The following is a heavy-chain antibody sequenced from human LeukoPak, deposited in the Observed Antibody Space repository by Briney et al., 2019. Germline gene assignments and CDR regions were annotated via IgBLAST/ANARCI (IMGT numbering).Heavy chain of an antibody. J-gene: IGHJ4*02. V-gene: IGHV3-30-3*01. D-gene: IGHD2-15*01. CDR2: ISYDGSIN. CDR3: ARDRRYCSGGSCYFDYFFDY. Sequence: PGGSLRLSCAASGFTFNSYAVHWVRQAPGNGLEWVAVISYDGSINFYAASVKGRFTISRDNSKNTLYLQMNSLRPEDTALYFCARDRRYCSGGSCYFDYFFDYWGQGTLVTVSS. CDR1: GFTFNSYA.